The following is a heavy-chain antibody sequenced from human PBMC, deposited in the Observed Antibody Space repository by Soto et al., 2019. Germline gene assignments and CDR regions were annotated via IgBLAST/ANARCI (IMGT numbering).Heavy chain of an antibody. CDR1: GFSFSSYA. V-gene: IGHV3-30*04. CDR2: ISYDGRNK. J-gene: IGHJ4*02. CDR3: AREEEQWLVEVPHY. Sequence: GRSLRLSFAASGFSFSSYAMHWVRQAPGKGLEWVAVISYDGRNKYYADSVKGRFTISRDNSKNTLYLQMNSLRAEDTAVYYCAREEEQWLVEVPHYWGQGTLVTVSS. D-gene: IGHD6-19*01.